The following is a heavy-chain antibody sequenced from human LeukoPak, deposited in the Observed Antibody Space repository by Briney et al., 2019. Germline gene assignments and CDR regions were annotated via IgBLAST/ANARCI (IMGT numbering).Heavy chain of an antibody. V-gene: IGHV4-34*01. D-gene: IGHD3-9*01. J-gene: IGHJ4*02. CDR2: INHSGST. Sequence: SETLSLTCAVYGGSFSGYYWSWIRQPPGKGLEWIGEINHSGSTNYNPSLKSRVTISVDTSKNQFSLKLSSVTAADTAVYYRARGRRVLRYFDWLSYWGQGTLVTVSS. CDR3: ARGRRVLRYFDWLSY. CDR1: GGSFSGYY.